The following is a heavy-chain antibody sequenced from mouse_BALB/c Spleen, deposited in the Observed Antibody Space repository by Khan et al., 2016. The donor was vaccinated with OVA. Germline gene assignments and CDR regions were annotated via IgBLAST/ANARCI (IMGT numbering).Heavy chain of an antibody. CDR2: ISSGGTYT. D-gene: IGHD1-1*01. CDR1: GFTFSTYG. Sequence: EVELVESGGDLVKPGGSLKLSCAASGFTFSTYGMSWVRQTPERGLEWVATISSGGTYTSYPDNVKGRFTFLRDNANNTLYLQMSSLKSADTAMYYCARLAYYYNSEGFAYWGQGTLVTVSA. J-gene: IGHJ3*01. CDR3: ARLAYYYNSEGFAY. V-gene: IGHV5-6*01.